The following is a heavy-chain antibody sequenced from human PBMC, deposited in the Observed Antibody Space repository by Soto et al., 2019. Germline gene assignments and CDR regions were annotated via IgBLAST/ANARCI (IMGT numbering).Heavy chain of an antibody. CDR3: SFSWFGEFTGPGDRAAFDI. Sequence: QVQLVQSGAEVKKPGSSVKVSCKASGGTFSSYTISWVRQAPGQGLEWMGRIIPILGIANYAQKCQGRVTITADKSTSTAYMELSSLRSEDTAVYYCSFSWFGEFTGPGDRAAFDIWGQGTMVTVSS. J-gene: IGHJ3*02. V-gene: IGHV1-69*02. D-gene: IGHD3-10*01. CDR2: IIPILGIA. CDR1: GGTFSSYT.